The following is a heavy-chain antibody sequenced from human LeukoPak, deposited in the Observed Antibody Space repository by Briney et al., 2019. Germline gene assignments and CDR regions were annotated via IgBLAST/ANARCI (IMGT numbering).Heavy chain of an antibody. CDR3: AKGWNYFDY. V-gene: IGHV3-30*04. J-gene: IGHJ4*02. Sequence: GGSLRLSCAASGFTFSSYAMHWVRQAPGKGLEWVALISYDGSNKYYADSVKGRFTISRDNSKNTLFLQMNSLRAEDTAVYYCAKGWNYFDYWGQGTLVTVSS. D-gene: IGHD5-24*01. CDR1: GFTFSSYA. CDR2: ISYDGSNK.